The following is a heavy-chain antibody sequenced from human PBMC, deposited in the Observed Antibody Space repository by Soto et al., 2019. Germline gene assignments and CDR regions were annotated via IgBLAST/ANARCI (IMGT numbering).Heavy chain of an antibody. Sequence: QVQLVQSGAEVKRPGASVKVSCKTSGYTFTTYYIHWVRQAPGQGLEWMGMINPIGGSTSYAQRFQGRVTMPSDTSTSTVYMELSSLRSDDTAVFYCARNVNSGLDYWGQGTLVTVSS. CDR3: ARNVNSGLDY. CDR1: GYTFTTYY. J-gene: IGHJ4*02. CDR2: INPIGGST. V-gene: IGHV1-46*01. D-gene: IGHD1-26*01.